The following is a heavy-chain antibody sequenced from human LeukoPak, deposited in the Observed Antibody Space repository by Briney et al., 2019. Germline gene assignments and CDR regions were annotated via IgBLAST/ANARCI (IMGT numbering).Heavy chain of an antibody. CDR1: GYTFTGYY. D-gene: IGHD3-10*01. CDR3: ARGRLRVSGAPYYYMDV. Sequence: ASVKVSCKASGYTFTGYYMHWVQQAPGQGLEWMGWINPNSGGTNYAQKFQGRVTMTRDTSISTAYMELSRLRSDDTAVYYCARGRLRVSGAPYYYMDVWGKGTTVTVSS. V-gene: IGHV1-2*02. CDR2: INPNSGGT. J-gene: IGHJ6*03.